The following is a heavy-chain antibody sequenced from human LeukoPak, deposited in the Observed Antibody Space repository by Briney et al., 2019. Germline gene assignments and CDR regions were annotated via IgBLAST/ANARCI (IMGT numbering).Heavy chain of an antibody. CDR3: AREEGAPIAAANV. Sequence: ASVKVSCKASGYTFTTYTISWVRPARAQGLDWMGWISTYNGNTNYAQKFQGRLTMTTDTPTSTAYMELRSLRSDDTAVYFCAREEGAPIAAANVWGLGTMVTVSS. CDR1: GYTFTTYT. V-gene: IGHV1-18*01. J-gene: IGHJ3*01. CDR2: ISTYNGNT. D-gene: IGHD6-13*01.